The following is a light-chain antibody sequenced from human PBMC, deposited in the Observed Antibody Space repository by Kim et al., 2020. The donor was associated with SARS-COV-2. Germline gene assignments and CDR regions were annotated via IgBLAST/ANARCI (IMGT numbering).Light chain of an antibody. CDR1: SGHSRNA. CDR2: LNSDGSH. CDR3: QTWDTGIHV. Sequence: QLVLTQSPSASASLGASVKLTCPLSSGHSRNAIAWHQQPERGPRYLMKLNSDGSHTKGDGIPDRFSGSSSGAERYLTISSLQSEDEADYYCQTWDTGIHVFGGGTQRTVL. J-gene: IGLJ3*02. V-gene: IGLV4-69*01.